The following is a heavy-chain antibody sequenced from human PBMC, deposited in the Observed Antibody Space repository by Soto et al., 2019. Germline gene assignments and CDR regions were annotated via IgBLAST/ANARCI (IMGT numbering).Heavy chain of an antibody. V-gene: IGHV3-33*01. CDR1: GFTFSSYG. J-gene: IGHJ3*02. Sequence: QVQLVESGGGVVQPGRSLRLSCAASGFTFSSYGMHWVRQAPGKGLEWVAVIWYDGSNKYYADSVKGRFTISRDNSKNALYRQMNSLRAGDRGVYYWGRDEDPFDALDIGGQGTMVPVSS. CDR3: GRDEDPFDALDI. CDR2: IWYDGSNK.